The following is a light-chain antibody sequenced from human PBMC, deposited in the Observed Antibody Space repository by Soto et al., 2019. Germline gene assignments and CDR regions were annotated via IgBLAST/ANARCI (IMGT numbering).Light chain of an antibody. CDR2: SAS. Sequence: DIQVTQSPPSMAASVGDRVTITCRASKDIGNWMTWYQQKPGKAPKLLIYSASTLVRGVPSRFSGSGSGTEFTLTISGLQPEDSLTYYCQQAKSFPITFGQGTRLDIK. CDR3: QQAKSFPIT. CDR1: KDIGNW. J-gene: IGKJ5*01. V-gene: IGKV1-12*01.